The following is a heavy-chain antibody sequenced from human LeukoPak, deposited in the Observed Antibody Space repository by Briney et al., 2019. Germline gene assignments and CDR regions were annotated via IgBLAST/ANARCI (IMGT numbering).Heavy chain of an antibody. V-gene: IGHV4-34*01. D-gene: IGHD3-22*01. Sequence: SETLSLTCAVYGGSFSGYYWSWIRQPPGKGLEWIGEINHSGSTNYNPSLKSRVTISVDTSKNQFSLKLSSVTAADTAVYYCAGGRVVVVITTAFSYYYGMDVWGQGTTVTVSS. CDR2: INHSGST. CDR1: GGSFSGYY. J-gene: IGHJ6*02. CDR3: AGGRVVVVITTAFSYYYGMDV.